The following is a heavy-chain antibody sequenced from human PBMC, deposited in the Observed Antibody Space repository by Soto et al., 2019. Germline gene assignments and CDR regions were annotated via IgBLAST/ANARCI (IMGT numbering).Heavy chain of an antibody. D-gene: IGHD1-1*01. CDR2: ISAHNGNT. CDR3: ARGRYGDY. Sequence: QVHLVQSGAEVKKPGASVKVSCKGSGYDFTTYGITWVRQAPGQGLEWMAWISAHNGNTDYAQKLQGRVTVTRDTSTSTAYMELRGLRSDDTAMYCCARGRYGDYWGQGALVTVSS. CDR1: GYDFTTYG. V-gene: IGHV1-18*01. J-gene: IGHJ4*02.